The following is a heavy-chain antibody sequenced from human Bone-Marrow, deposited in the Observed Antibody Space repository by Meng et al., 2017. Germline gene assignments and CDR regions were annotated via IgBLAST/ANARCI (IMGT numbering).Heavy chain of an antibody. Sequence: QVQLQQWGAGLVKPSQTLSLTCTVSGGSISSGGYYWSWIRQPPGEGLEWIGYIYDSGNTFYNPSLKSRVTISLDTSKNQFSLKLSSVTAADTAVYYCARGLRGYYDSSGSFDYWGQGTLVTVSS. CDR3: ARGLRGYYDSSGSFDY. V-gene: IGHV4-30-4*01. CDR2: IYDSGNT. CDR1: GGSISSGGYY. D-gene: IGHD3-22*01. J-gene: IGHJ4*02.